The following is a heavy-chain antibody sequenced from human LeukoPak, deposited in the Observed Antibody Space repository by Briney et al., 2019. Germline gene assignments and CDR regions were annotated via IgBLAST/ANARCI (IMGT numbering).Heavy chain of an antibody. Sequence: SETLSLTCTVSGDSISSYYWSWIRQPPGKGLEWIGYIYYSGSTNYDPSLKSRVTISVDTSKNQFSLKLSSVTAADTAVYYCARARTGPVYFDYWGQGALVTVSS. CDR3: ARARTGPVYFDY. D-gene: IGHD1-14*01. CDR2: IYYSGST. V-gene: IGHV4-59*01. CDR1: GDSISSYY. J-gene: IGHJ4*02.